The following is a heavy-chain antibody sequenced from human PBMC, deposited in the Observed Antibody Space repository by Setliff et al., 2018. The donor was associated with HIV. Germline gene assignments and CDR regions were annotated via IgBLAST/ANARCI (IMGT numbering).Heavy chain of an antibody. CDR2: INHRGPS. CDR3: ARGGGFWSGQLDY. CDR1: GGSFSGYY. Sequence: PSETLSLTCAVYGGSFSGYYWTWIRQSPGKGLEWIGEINHRGPSNFNPSLKSRVSISVDTPRNQFSLKLTSVTAADTAVYYCARGGGFWSGQLDYWGQGTLVTVSS. J-gene: IGHJ4*02. V-gene: IGHV4-34*01. D-gene: IGHD3-3*01.